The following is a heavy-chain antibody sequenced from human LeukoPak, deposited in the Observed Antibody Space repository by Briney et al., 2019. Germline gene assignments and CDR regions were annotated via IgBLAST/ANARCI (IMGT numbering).Heavy chain of an antibody. CDR1: GYTFNTYG. J-gene: IGHJ3*02. D-gene: IGHD4-23*01. V-gene: IGHV1-18*01. CDR2: ISGYNGKT. Sequence: ASVKVSCKASGYTFNTYGITWVRQAPGQGLEWMGWISGYNGKTKYAQKLQDRVTMTTDTSTTTAYMELSSLRSEDTAVYYCARAGNSEAFDIWGQGTMVTVSS. CDR3: ARAGNSEAFDI.